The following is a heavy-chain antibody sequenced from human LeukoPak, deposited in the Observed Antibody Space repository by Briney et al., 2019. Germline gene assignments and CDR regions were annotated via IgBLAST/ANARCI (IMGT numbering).Heavy chain of an antibody. CDR1: GFTFSNYG. Sequence: PGRSLRLSCAASGFTFSNYGMHWVRQAPGKGLEWVAVISSDGSNEYYADSVKGRFTISRDNSKNTLYLQMNSLRAEDTAVYYCARGGKQQQLPRGFDYWGQGTLVTVSS. D-gene: IGHD6-13*01. CDR2: ISSDGSNE. V-gene: IGHV3-30*03. J-gene: IGHJ4*02. CDR3: ARGGKQQQLPRGFDY.